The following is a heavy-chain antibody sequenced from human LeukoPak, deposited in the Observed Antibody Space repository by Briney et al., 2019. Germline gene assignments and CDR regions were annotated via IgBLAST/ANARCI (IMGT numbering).Heavy chain of an antibody. J-gene: IGHJ4*02. Sequence: SETLSLTCTVSGGSISSYYWSWIRQPPGKGLEWIGYIYYSGSTTYNPSLKSRRTISVDTSTNHFFLQLMTVTAADAAGFYCAGGSPDILTGHIGDFDYWGQGTLVTVSS. D-gene: IGHD3-9*01. CDR1: GGSISSYY. CDR3: AGGSPDILTGHIGDFDY. V-gene: IGHV4-59*12. CDR2: IYYSGST.